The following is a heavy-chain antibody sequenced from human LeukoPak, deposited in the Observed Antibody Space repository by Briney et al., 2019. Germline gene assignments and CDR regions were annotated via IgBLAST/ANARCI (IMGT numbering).Heavy chain of an antibody. CDR3: ARMVTATHDY. D-gene: IGHD2-21*02. CDR1: GFPFSSNS. Sequence: PGGSLEISFAASGFPFSSNSMNLVHPAPGKGLEWVSSISSSSSYIYYADSVKGRFTISRDNAKNSLYLQMNSLRAEDTAVYYCARMVTATHDYWGQGTLVTVSS. CDR2: ISSSSSYI. J-gene: IGHJ4*02. V-gene: IGHV3-21*01.